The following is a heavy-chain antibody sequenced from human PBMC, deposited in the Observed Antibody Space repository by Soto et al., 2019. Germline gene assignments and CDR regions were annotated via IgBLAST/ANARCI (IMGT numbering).Heavy chain of an antibody. Sequence: SETLSLTCTVSGGSISNYYWSWIRQPPGKGLEYIGYIYNSGNTYFNPSLRSRVTMSVDTSKNQFSLKLTSVTPADTAVYYCARENYDDRAAPFLLYWGQGTLLTVYS. J-gene: IGHJ4*01. CDR3: ARENYDDRAAPFLLY. V-gene: IGHV4-59*01. CDR2: IYNSGNT. CDR1: GGSISNYY. D-gene: IGHD3-22*01.